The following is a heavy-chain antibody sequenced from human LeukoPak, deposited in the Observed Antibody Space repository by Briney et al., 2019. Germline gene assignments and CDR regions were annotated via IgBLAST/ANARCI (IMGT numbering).Heavy chain of an antibody. D-gene: IGHD4-17*01. V-gene: IGHV3-11*04. J-gene: IGHJ5*02. CDR1: GGSISSYY. Sequence: PSETLSLTCTVSGGSISSYYWSWIRQAPGKGLEWVSYISSSGSTIYYADSVKGRFTISRDNAKNSLYLQMNSLRAEDTAVYYCARDDYGDYEGWFDPWGQGTLVTVSS. CDR2: ISSSGSTI. CDR3: ARDDYGDYEGWFDP.